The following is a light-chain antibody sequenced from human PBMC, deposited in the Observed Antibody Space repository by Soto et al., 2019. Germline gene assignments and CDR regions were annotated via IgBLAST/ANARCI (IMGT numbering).Light chain of an antibody. V-gene: IGKV3-20*01. CDR3: KQYGSSPWT. Sequence: EIVLTQSPGTLSLSPGERATLSCRASQSVSSNYLTWYQQKPGQAPRLLIYGASSRATGIQDRFSGSGSGTDFTLTIRRLEPEDFAVYYCKQYGSSPWTFGQGTKVDIK. J-gene: IGKJ1*01. CDR2: GAS. CDR1: QSVSSNY.